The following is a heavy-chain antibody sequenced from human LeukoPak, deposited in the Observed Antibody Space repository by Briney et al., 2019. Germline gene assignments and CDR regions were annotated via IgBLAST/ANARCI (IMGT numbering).Heavy chain of an antibody. D-gene: IGHD5-12*01. CDR1: GGSVSSYY. CDR2: ISYTGST. V-gene: IGHV4-59*08. Sequence: TPSETLSLTCTGSGGSVSSYYWSWIRQPPGKGLGWIGYISYTGSTNYNPSLKSRVTISVDTSKNQFSLKLSSVTAADTAVYYCARHKATTIGWPSDYWGQGILVTVSS. J-gene: IGHJ4*02. CDR3: ARHKATTIGWPSDY.